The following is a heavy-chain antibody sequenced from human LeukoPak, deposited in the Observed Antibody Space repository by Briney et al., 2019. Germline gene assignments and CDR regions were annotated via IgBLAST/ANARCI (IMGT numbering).Heavy chain of an antibody. D-gene: IGHD3-3*01. CDR2: ISAYNGST. CDR1: GYTFTSYG. V-gene: IGHV1-18*01. CDR3: ARSPGGSDFWSGYSYYFDY. Sequence: ASVKVSCKASGYTFTSYGISWVRQAPGQGLEWMGWISAYNGSTNYAQKLQGRVTMTTDTSTSTAYMELRSLRSDDTAVYYCARSPGGSDFWSGYSYYFDYWGQGTLVTVSS. J-gene: IGHJ4*02.